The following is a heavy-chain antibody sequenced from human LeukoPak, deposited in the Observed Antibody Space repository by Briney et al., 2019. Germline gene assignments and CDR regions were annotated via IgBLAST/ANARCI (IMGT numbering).Heavy chain of an antibody. V-gene: IGHV1-2*02. Sequence: ASVKVSCKASGYSFIGYYWYWVRQAPGQGLEWMGWINPNSDGTNYAQKFQGRVSMTRDTSISTAYMELSRLRSDDTAVYYCARAHIAASLVLAYWGQGTLVTVSS. CDR1: GYSFIGYY. D-gene: IGHD6-6*01. CDR2: INPNSDGT. CDR3: ARAHIAASLVLAY. J-gene: IGHJ4*02.